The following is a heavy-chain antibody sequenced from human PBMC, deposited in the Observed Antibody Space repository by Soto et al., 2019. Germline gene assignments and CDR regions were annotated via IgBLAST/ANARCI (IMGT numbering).Heavy chain of an antibody. V-gene: IGHV3-49*03. CDR1: GFTFADYA. D-gene: IGHD6-13*01. CDR3: ARYTYTSRYSYFGMDV. Sequence: EVQLLESGGGLVQPGGSLRLSCAASGFTFADYAMSWFRQAPGKGLEWVGVVRSRAYGGTTDYAASVRGSFTISRDDSKSIAYLQMNTLRTEDTAVYYCARYTYTSRYSYFGMDVWGHGTTVTVSS. J-gene: IGHJ6*02. CDR2: VRSRAYGGTT.